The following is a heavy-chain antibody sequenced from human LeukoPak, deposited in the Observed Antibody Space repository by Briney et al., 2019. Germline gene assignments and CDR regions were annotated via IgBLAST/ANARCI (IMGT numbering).Heavy chain of an antibody. V-gene: IGHV4-4*09. J-gene: IGHJ5*02. CDR2: IYTSGST. Sequence: PSETLSLTCTVSGGSISSYYRSWIRQPPGKGLEWIGYIYTSGSTNYNPSLKSRVTISVDTSKNQFSLKLSSVTAADTAVYYCARRMYSGYDFDWFDPWGQGTLVTVSS. CDR3: ARRMYSGYDFDWFDP. CDR1: GGSISSYY. D-gene: IGHD5-12*01.